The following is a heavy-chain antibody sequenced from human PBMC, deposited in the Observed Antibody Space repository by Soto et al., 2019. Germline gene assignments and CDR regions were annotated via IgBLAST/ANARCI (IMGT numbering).Heavy chain of an antibody. CDR1: GGSFSGYQ. V-gene: IGHV4-34*01. D-gene: IGHD3-10*01. CDR3: ASGLILGFVQLSRRGGYFFCLDA. CDR2: IKDSETI. J-gene: IGHJ6*03. Sequence: QVQLQQWGAGLLKPSETLSLTCAVYGGSFSGYQWTWIRQIPGKGLEWIGEIKDSETIKYNPPPKSRVTIWFDTPTEQISRRLSAVTAAAAAVYCCASGLILGFVQLSRRGGYFFCLDAWGKGTTVTVSS.